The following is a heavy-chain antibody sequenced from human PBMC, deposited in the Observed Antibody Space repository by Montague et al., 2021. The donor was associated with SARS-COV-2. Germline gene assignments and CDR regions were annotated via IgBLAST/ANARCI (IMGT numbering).Heavy chain of an antibody. D-gene: IGHD3-10*01. J-gene: IGHJ5*02. CDR3: ARAVSVRGAVNWFDP. Sequence: SETLSLTCTVSGGSMSDHYWAWIRQPPGKGLEWLAYIYYSGGINSNASLKSRVSMSVDTSKNQFSLKLTSVTAADTAVYHCARAVSVRGAVNWFDPWGQGTLVTVSS. CDR2: IYYSGGI. V-gene: IGHV4-59*11. CDR1: GGSMSDHY.